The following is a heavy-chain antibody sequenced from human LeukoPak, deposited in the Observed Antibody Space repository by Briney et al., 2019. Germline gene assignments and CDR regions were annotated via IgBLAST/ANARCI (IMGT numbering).Heavy chain of an antibody. Sequence: SETLSLTCTVSGGSISSYYWSWIRQPPGKGREWIGVIYYSGSTNYNPSLKSRVTISVDTSKNQLSLKLSSVTAADTAVYYCARWRNFLHAVDIWGHGTMVTVSS. CDR3: ARWRNFLHAVDI. J-gene: IGHJ3*02. D-gene: IGHD3-3*01. CDR1: GGSISSYY. CDR2: IYYSGST. V-gene: IGHV4-59*01.